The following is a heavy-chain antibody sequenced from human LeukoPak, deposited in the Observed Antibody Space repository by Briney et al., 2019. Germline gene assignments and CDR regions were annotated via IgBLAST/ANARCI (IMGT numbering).Heavy chain of an antibody. D-gene: IGHD4-17*01. CDR1: GDSISLYY. Sequence: PSETLSLTCSVSGDSISLYYWSWIRQPPGKGLEWIGSIYYSGSTYYNPSLKSRVTISVDTSKNQFSLKLSSVTAADTAVYYCASDTTTVTSPFDYWGQGTLVTVSS. V-gene: IGHV4-39*01. CDR2: IYYSGST. CDR3: ASDTTTVTSPFDY. J-gene: IGHJ4*02.